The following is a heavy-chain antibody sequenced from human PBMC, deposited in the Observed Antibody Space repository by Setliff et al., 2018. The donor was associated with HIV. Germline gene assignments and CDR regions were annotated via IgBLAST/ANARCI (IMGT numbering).Heavy chain of an antibody. D-gene: IGHD3-10*01. J-gene: IGHJ6*02. CDR3: ARGYYGSDLQNAMDV. CDR1: GFTFMSYW. Sequence: GSLRLSCVASGFTFMSYWMSWVRQAPGKRPEWVANIKQDGSKAYYMDSVKGRFTISRDNPKNSLYLQMTSLRGGDTAVYYCARGYYGSDLQNAMDVWGQGTTVTVSS. CDR2: IKQDGSKA. V-gene: IGHV3-7*02.